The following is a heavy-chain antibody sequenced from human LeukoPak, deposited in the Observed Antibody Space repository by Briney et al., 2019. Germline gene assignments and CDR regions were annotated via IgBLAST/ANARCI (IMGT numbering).Heavy chain of an antibody. CDR3: ARDLLYGDYPDY. V-gene: IGHV3-21*01. CDR2: ISSSSSYI. D-gene: IGHD4-17*01. CDR1: GFPFTTHA. Sequence: SGGSLRLSCAASGFPFTTHAMTWVRQALGKGPEWVSSISSSSSYIYYADSVKSRFTISRDNAKNSLYLQMNSLRAEDTAVYYCARDLLYGDYPDYWGQGTLVTVSS. J-gene: IGHJ4*02.